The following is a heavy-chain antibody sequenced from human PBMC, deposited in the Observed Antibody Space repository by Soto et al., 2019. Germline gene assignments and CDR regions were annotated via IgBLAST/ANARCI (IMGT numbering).Heavy chain of an antibody. CDR3: ARVLLPSSFDL. CDR2: INHSGST. J-gene: IGHJ2*01. V-gene: IGHV4-34*01. D-gene: IGHD3-22*01. CDR1: GGSFSGYY. Sequence: QVQLQQWGAGLLKPSETLSLTCAVYGGSFSGYYWSWIRQPPGKGLEWIGEINHSGSTNYNPSLKSRVTISVDTSKNQFSLKLSSVTAADTAVYYCARVLLPSSFDLWGRGTLVTVSS.